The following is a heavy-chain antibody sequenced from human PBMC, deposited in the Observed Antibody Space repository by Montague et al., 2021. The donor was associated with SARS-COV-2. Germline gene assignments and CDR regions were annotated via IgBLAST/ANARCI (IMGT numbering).Heavy chain of an antibody. D-gene: IGHD3-22*01. CDR1: GASISSSSYY. CDR3: ARQEYYYDSSGYGRMDWFDP. CDR2: IYYSGST. Sequence: SETLSLTCTVSGASISSSSYYWGWIRQPPGKGLEWIGSIYYSGSTYYNPSLKSRVTISVDTSKNQFSLKLSSVTAADTAVHYCARQEYYYDSSGYGRMDWFDPWGQGTLVTVSS. J-gene: IGHJ5*02. V-gene: IGHV4-39*01.